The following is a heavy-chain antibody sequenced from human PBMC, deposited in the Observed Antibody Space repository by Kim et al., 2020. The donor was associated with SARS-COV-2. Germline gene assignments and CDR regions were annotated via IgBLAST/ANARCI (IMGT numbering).Heavy chain of an antibody. D-gene: IGHD3-16*01. Sequence: SETLSLTCTVSGGPFSSSSYYWGWIRQPPGKGLEWIGSIYYSGSTYYNPSLKSRVTISVDTSKNQFSLKLSSVTAADTAVYYCARHLTARFHPNWFDPWGQGTLVTVSS. V-gene: IGHV4-39*01. CDR1: GGPFSSSSYY. J-gene: IGHJ5*02. CDR2: IYYSGST. CDR3: ARHLTARFHPNWFDP.